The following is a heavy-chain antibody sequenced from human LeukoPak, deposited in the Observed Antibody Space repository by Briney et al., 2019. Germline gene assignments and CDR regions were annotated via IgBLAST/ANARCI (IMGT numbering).Heavy chain of an antibody. D-gene: IGHD6-6*01. V-gene: IGHV4-34*01. Sequence: SETLSLTCAVSGYSISSGYYWSWIRQPPGKGLEWIGEINHSGSTNYNPSLKSRVTISVDTSKNQFSLKLSSVTAADTAVYYCASNYGRAAARPRANYYYYMDVWGKGTTVTVSS. J-gene: IGHJ6*03. CDR1: GYSISSGYY. CDR2: INHSGST. CDR3: ASNYGRAAARPRANYYYYMDV.